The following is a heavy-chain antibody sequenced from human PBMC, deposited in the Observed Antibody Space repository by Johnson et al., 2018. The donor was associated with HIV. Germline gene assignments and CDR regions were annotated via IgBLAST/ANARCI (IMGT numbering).Heavy chain of an antibody. D-gene: IGHD3-10*01. CDR1: GFAFSSFA. CDR3: AKEFHMVRYDAFDI. J-gene: IGHJ3*02. V-gene: IGHV3-30-3*01. Sequence: QVQLVESGGGLVQPGGSLRLSCAASGFAFSSFAVHWVRQAPGKGLEWVAVISYDGSKKYYADSVNGRFTISRDNSKDTLYLQMNSLRAEDTAVYYCAKEFHMVRYDAFDIWGQGTMVTVSS. CDR2: ISYDGSKK.